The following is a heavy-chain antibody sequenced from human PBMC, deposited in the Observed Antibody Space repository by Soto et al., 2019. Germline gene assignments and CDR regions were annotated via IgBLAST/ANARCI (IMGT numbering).Heavy chain of an antibody. D-gene: IGHD2-2*01. CDR2: ISSSSSYI. V-gene: IGHV3-21*01. CDR3: ARTLGMPEVAFDI. Sequence: PGGSLRLSCAASGFTFSSYSMNWVRQAPGKGLEWVSSISSSSSYIYYADSVKGRFTISRDNAKNSLYLQMNSLRAEDTAVYYCARTLGMPEVAFDIWGQGTMVTVSS. CDR1: GFTFSSYS. J-gene: IGHJ3*02.